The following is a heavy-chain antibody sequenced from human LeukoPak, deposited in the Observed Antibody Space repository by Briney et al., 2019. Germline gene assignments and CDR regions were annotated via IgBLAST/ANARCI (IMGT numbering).Heavy chain of an antibody. CDR2: IIPIFGTA. Sequence: SVKVSCKASGDTFSSYAISWVRQAPGQGLEWMGGIIPIFGTANYAQKFQGRVTITADESTSTAYMELSSLRSEDTAVYYCARVGSGSSPFDYWGQGTLVTVSS. CDR1: GDTFSSYA. J-gene: IGHJ4*02. CDR3: ARVGSGSSPFDY. V-gene: IGHV1-69*13. D-gene: IGHD1-26*01.